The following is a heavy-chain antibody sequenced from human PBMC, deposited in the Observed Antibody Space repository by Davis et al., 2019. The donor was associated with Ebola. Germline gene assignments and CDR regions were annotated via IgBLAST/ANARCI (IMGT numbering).Heavy chain of an antibody. V-gene: IGHV3-74*01. J-gene: IGHJ4*02. Sequence: PGGSLRLPCAASGFTFSSFWMHWVRQDPGKGLVWVARIGGDGRSTSYADSVKGRFTISRDNAKNSLYLQMNSLRAEDTAVYYCARERTLDYWGQGTLVTVSS. CDR1: GFTFSSFW. CDR3: ARERTLDY. CDR2: IGGDGRST. D-gene: IGHD1-7*01.